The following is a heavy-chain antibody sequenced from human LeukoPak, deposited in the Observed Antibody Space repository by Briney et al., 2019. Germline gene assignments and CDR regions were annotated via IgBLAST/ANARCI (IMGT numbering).Heavy chain of an antibody. Sequence: PGRSLRLSCAASGFTFSSHGMHWVRQAPGKGLEWVAGISYDGSDKYYADSVKGRFTISRDNSKNTLYLQMNSLRAEDTTVYYFAKGISIYAHDAFDIWGQGTMVTVSS. J-gene: IGHJ3*02. CDR3: AKGISIYAHDAFDI. CDR2: ISYDGSDK. D-gene: IGHD5/OR15-5a*01. CDR1: GFTFSSHG. V-gene: IGHV3-30*18.